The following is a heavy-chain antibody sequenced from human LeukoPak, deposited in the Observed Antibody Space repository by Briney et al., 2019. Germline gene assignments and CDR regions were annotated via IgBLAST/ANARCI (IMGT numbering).Heavy chain of an antibody. D-gene: IGHD6-19*01. Sequence: GGSLRLSCAASGFTFSSYAMGWVRQAPGKGLEWVSGISGGGGSSNYADSVKGRFTISRDNSKNTLYLQMNSLRAEDTAVYYCANTVAGTYDRGVDYWGQGTLVTVSS. CDR2: ISGGGGSS. CDR3: ANTVAGTYDRGVDY. J-gene: IGHJ4*02. V-gene: IGHV3-23*01. CDR1: GFTFSSYA.